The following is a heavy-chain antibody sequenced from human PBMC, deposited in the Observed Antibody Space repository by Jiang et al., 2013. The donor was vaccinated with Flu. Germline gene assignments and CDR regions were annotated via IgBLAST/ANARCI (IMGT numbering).Heavy chain of an antibody. J-gene: IGHJ4*02. Sequence: SVKVSCKASGYTFDTYSMHWVRQAPGQGLEWMGIINPGGGSTTYAQKFQGRVTMTRDTSTSTFYMDLSSLRSEDTAVYYCTREGIQHGDTSDYWGQGTLVTVSS. CDR2: INPGGGST. V-gene: IGHV1-46*02. CDR1: GYTFDTYS. D-gene: IGHD5-24*01. CDR3: TREGIQHGDTSDY.